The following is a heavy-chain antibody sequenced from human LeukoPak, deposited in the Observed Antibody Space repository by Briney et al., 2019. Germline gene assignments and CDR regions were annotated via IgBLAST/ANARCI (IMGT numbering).Heavy chain of an antibody. V-gene: IGHV3-23*01. CDR3: SKGRGTTVTSAANY. CDR1: GFTFSSYA. Sequence: PGGSLRLSCAASGFTFSSYAMSWVRQAPGKGLEWVSSISGSNDNTYYADSVKDRFTISRDNSKNTLSLQMNSLRAEDTAVYYCSKGRGTTVTSAANYWGQETLVTVSS. D-gene: IGHD4-17*01. CDR2: ISGSNDNT. J-gene: IGHJ4*02.